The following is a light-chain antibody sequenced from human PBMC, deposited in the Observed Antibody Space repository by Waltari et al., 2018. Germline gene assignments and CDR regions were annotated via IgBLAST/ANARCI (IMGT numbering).Light chain of an antibody. V-gene: IGKV3-20*01. CDR3: QQYGSSPPWT. Sequence: EIVLTRSPGTLSLSPGETATLSCRASQSVYFAYLAWYQQKPGQAPRLLMYGASSRATGIPDRFSGSGSGTDFTLTISRLEPEDFAVYYCQQYGSSPPWTFGQGTKVELK. CDR1: QSVYFAY. J-gene: IGKJ1*01. CDR2: GAS.